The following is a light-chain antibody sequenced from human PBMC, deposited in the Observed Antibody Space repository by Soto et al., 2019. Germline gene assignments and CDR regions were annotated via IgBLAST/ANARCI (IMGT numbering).Light chain of an antibody. V-gene: IGLV2-8*01. CDR2: EVN. J-gene: IGLJ2*01. Sequence: QSALTQPPSASGSPGQSVAISCTGTSSDIGGYNYVSWYQIHPGKAPKLMMYEVNKRPSGVPDRFSGSKSGNTASLIVSGLQAEDEADYYCSSYAGSNMGVFGGGTKLTVL. CDR1: SSDIGGYNY. CDR3: SSYAGSNMGV.